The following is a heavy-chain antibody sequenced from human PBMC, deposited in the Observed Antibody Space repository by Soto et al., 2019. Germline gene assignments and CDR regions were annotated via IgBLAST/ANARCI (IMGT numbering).Heavy chain of an antibody. D-gene: IGHD6-6*01. CDR2: ISGNGGST. CDR3: AKGSEFSNSYTLDFDF. V-gene: IGHV3-23*01. Sequence: EVQLLESGGGLVQPGESPRLSCAASGFTFSSYAMSWVRQAPGRGLEWVSIISGNGGSTYYAASVKGRFTISRDNTKNTLYLQMDSLTAEDTAVYYCAKGSEFSNSYTLDFDFWGQVALVTVSS. J-gene: IGHJ4*02. CDR1: GFTFSSYA.